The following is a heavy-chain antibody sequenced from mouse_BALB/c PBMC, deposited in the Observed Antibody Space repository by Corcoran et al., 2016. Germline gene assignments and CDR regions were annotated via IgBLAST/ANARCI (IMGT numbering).Heavy chain of an antibody. CDR3: ARNYGSPSKAMDY. CDR1: GYTFTNYG. V-gene: IGHV9-1*02. Sequence: QIQLVQSGPELKKPGETVKISCKASGYTFTNYGMNWVKQAPGKGLKWMGWINTYTGEPTYADDFKGRFAFSLETSASTDYLQINNLKNEDMATYFCARNYGSPSKAMDYWGQGTSVTVSS. D-gene: IGHD1-1*01. J-gene: IGHJ4*01. CDR2: INTYTGEP.